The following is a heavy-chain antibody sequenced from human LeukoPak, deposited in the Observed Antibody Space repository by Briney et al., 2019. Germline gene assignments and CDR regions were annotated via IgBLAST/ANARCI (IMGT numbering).Heavy chain of an antibody. Sequence: GGSLRLSCAASGFTVSSNYMSWVRQAPGKGLEWVSVIYSGGSTYYADSVKGRFTISRDNSKNTLYLQMNSLRAEDTAVYYCACAEPVWFGGRTGYYYYGMDVWGQGTTVTVSS. CDR2: IYSGGST. J-gene: IGHJ6*02. CDR1: GFTVSSNY. D-gene: IGHD3-10*01. V-gene: IGHV3-66*02. CDR3: ACAEPVWFGGRTGYYYYGMDV.